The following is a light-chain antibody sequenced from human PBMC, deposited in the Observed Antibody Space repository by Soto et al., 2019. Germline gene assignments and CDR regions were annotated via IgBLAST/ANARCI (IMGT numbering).Light chain of an antibody. J-gene: IGLJ1*01. CDR1: SANIGAAYN. V-gene: IGLV1-40*01. CDR3: QSNDSSVSGNV. CDR2: GNN. Sequence: QSALTQPPSVSGAPGQRVTISCTGSSANIGAAYNVDWYQQLPGTAPKLLIYGNNNRPSGVPARFSGSKSGNSASPAVAGLQAEDEDDYYCQSNDSSVSGNVFGTGTKVTVL.